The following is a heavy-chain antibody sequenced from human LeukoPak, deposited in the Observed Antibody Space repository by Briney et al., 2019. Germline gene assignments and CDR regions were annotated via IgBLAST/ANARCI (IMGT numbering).Heavy chain of an antibody. J-gene: IGHJ4*02. V-gene: IGHV3-74*01. D-gene: IGHD6-13*01. CDR1: EFPFSSHW. CDR2: LSGDGSTT. CDR3: ARGIASSRSVAIDL. Sequence: GGSLRLSCAASEFPFSSHWMYWVRQAPGKGLVWVARLSGDGSTTRHADSVKGRFIISRDNAKSTLYLQMDSLRVEDTALYYCARGIASSRSVAIDLWGRGTLVVVSS.